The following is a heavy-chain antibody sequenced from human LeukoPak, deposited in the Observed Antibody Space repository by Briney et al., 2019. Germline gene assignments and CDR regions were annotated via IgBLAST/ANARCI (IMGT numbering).Heavy chain of an antibody. CDR3: ATSIAARPNYYYYMDV. D-gene: IGHD6-6*01. CDR2: ISAYNGNT. J-gene: IGHJ6*03. CDR1: GYTFTSYG. V-gene: IGHV1-18*01. Sequence: ASVKVSCKASGYTFTSYGISWVRQAPGQGLEWMGWISAYNGNTNYAQKLQGRVTMTTDTSTSTAYMELRSLRSDDTAVYYCATSIAARPNYYYYMDVWGKGTTVTVSS.